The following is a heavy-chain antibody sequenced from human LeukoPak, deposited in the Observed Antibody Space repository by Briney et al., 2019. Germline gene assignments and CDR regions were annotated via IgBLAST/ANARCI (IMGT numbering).Heavy chain of an antibody. CDR3: ARQGSSGYYYVGY. J-gene: IGHJ4*02. CDR2: IYPGDSDT. V-gene: IGHV5-51*01. D-gene: IGHD3-22*01. CDR1: GYTFHSYW. Sequence: GESLKISCKGSGYTFHSYWIAWVRQMPGKGLEWMGIIYPGDSDTRYSPSFQGQVTISADKSIRTAYLQWSSLKASDTAMYYCARQGSSGYYYVGYWGQGTLVTVSS.